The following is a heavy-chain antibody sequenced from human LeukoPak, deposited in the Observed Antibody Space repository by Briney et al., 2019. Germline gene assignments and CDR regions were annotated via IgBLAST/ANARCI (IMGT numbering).Heavy chain of an antibody. CDR3: AGGDVGAFAI. V-gene: IGHV4-59*01. CDR1: GGSISSYY. CDR2: IYYSGST. J-gene: IGHJ3*02. D-gene: IGHD1-26*01. Sequence: SETLSLTCTVSGGSISSYYWSYIQQPPGKGLEWIGYIYYSGSTNYNPSLKRRVTISVDTSKNHLSLKLSSVTAADTAVYYCAGGDVGAFAIWGQGPMVTVSS.